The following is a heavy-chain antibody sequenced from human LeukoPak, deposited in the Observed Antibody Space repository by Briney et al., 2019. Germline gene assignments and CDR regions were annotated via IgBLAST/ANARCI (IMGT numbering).Heavy chain of an antibody. CDR1: GFTVSSNY. D-gene: IGHD1-1*01. CDR2: IYSGGST. V-gene: IGHV3-53*01. J-gene: IGHJ4*02. Sequence: GGSLRLSCAASGFTVSSNYMSWVRQAPGKGLEWVSVIYSGGSTYYADSVKGRFTISRDNSKNTLYLQMNSLRVEDTAVYYCARCTTGRTFGSLREIKRSREIDYWGQGTLVTVSS. CDR3: ARCTTGRTFGSLREIKRSREIDY.